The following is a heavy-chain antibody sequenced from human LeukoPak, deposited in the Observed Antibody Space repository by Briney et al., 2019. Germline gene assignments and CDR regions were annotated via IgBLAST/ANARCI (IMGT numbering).Heavy chain of an antibody. CDR1: GYSISSGYY. V-gene: IGHV4-38-2*01. D-gene: IGHD2-15*01. J-gene: IGHJ4*02. Sequence: PSETLSLTCAVSGYSISSGYYWGWIRQPPGQGLEWIGSIYHSGSTYYNPSLKGRVTISVDTSKNQFSLKLSSVTAADTAVYYCARPAATGYYFDYWGQGTLVTVSS. CDR3: ARPAATGYYFDY. CDR2: IYHSGST.